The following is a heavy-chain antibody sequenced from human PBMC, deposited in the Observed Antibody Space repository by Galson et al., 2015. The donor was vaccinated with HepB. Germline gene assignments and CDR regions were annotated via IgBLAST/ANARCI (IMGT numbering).Heavy chain of an antibody. Sequence: SVKVSCKASGYTFTSFYMHWVRQAPGQGLEWMGRINPDSGNTNYAQKFQGTVTVTSDTSINTAYMDLSGLRSDDTAVYYCASGGGNYADYWGQGTLVTVSS. CDR1: GYTFTSFY. J-gene: IGHJ4*02. CDR3: ASGGGNYADY. V-gene: IGHV1-2*06. CDR2: INPDSGNT. D-gene: IGHD1-26*01.